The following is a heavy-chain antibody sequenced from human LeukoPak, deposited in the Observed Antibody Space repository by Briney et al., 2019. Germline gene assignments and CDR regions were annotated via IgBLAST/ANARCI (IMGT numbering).Heavy chain of an antibody. Sequence: PSETLSLTCAVYGGSFSKFYWSWIRQPPGKGLEWIGEINHSGNTNYNPSLNSRVTISVDTSKKQFSLKLSSVTAADTAVYYCARGPYSSGWPDYWGQGTLVTVSS. CDR3: ARGPYSSGWPDY. J-gene: IGHJ4*02. V-gene: IGHV4-34*01. D-gene: IGHD6-19*01. CDR1: GGSFSKFY. CDR2: INHSGNT.